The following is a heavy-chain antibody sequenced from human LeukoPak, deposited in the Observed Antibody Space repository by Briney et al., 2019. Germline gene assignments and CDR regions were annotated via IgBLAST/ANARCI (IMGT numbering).Heavy chain of an antibody. J-gene: IGHJ4*02. CDR3: ARNPEYCTSTSCYNDY. CDR1: GYTFTIYY. D-gene: IGHD2-2*02. CDR2: INPNSGGT. V-gene: IGHV1-2*02. Sequence: ASVKVSCKASGYTFTIYYMHWVRQAPGQGLEWMGWINPNSGGTSYARRFQGRVTMTRDTSISTAYMDLSRLTSDDTAVYYCARNPEYCTSTSCYNDYWGQGTLVTVSS.